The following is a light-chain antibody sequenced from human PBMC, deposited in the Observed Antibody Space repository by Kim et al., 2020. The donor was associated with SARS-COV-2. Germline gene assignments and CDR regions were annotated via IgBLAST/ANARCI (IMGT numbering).Light chain of an antibody. CDR3: QQYNSYSLWT. Sequence: DIQMTQSPSTLSASVGDRVTITCRASQSISSWLAWYQQKPGKAPKLLIYKASSLESGVPSRFSGSGSGTEFTLTISSLQPDDFATYYCQQYNSYSLWTFGQGTKVHIK. CDR1: QSISSW. J-gene: IGKJ1*01. CDR2: KAS. V-gene: IGKV1-5*03.